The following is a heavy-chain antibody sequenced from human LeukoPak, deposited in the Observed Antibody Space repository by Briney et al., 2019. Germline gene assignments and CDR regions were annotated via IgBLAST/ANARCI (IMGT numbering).Heavy chain of an antibody. V-gene: IGHV3-21*01. CDR1: GFTFSSYN. Sequence: KAGGSLRLSCAASGFTFSSYNMNWVRQAPGKGLEWVSSISSTSSYINYADSVKGRFTISRDKAENSLYLQMNSLRAEDTAVYYCARDYYDSSGLDYWGQGTLVTVSS. D-gene: IGHD3-22*01. CDR2: ISSTSSYI. CDR3: ARDYYDSSGLDY. J-gene: IGHJ4*02.